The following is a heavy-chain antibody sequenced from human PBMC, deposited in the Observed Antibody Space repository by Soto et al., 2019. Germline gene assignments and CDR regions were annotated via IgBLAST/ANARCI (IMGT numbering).Heavy chain of an antibody. J-gene: IGHJ6*02. Sequence: ETLSLTCTVSGGSISSSSYYWGWIRQPPGKGLEWIGSIYYSGSTYYNPSLKSRVTISVDTSKNQFSLKLSSVTAADTAVYYCARHPDRYCSGGSCYRYYYGMDVWGQGTTVTVSS. CDR3: ARHPDRYCSGGSCYRYYYGMDV. CDR2: IYYSGST. CDR1: GGSISSSSYY. D-gene: IGHD2-15*01. V-gene: IGHV4-39*01.